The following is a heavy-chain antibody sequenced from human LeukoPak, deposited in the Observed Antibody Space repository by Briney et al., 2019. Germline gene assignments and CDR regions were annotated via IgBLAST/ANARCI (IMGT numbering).Heavy chain of an antibody. CDR1: GYTFTGYY. V-gene: IGHV1-2*02. Sequence: ASVKVSCKASGYTFTGYYMHWVRQAPGQGLEWMGWINPNSGGTNYAQKFQGRVTMTTDTSTSTAYMELRSLRSDDTAVYYCARDFVYGSGSYYDDYWGQGTLVTVSS. CDR2: INPNSGGT. J-gene: IGHJ4*02. D-gene: IGHD3-10*01. CDR3: ARDFVYGSGSYYDDY.